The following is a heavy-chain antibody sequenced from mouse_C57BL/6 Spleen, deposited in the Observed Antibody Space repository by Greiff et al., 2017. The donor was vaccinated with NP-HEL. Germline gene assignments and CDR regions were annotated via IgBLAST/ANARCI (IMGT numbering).Heavy chain of an antibody. Sequence: EVQGVESGGGLVQPGGSLSLSCAASGFTFTDYYMSWVRQPPGKALEWLGFIRNKANGYTTEYSASVKGRFTISRDNSQSILYLQMNALRAEDSATYYCARYIAPSSDYTDPYAMDYWGQGTSVTVSS. CDR3: ARYIAPSSDYTDPYAMDY. D-gene: IGHD2-4*01. J-gene: IGHJ4*01. V-gene: IGHV7-3*01. CDR2: IRNKANGYTT. CDR1: GFTFTDYY.